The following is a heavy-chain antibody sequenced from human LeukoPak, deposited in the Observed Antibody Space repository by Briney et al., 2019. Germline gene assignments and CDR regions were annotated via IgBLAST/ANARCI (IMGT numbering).Heavy chain of an antibody. D-gene: IGHD6-19*01. CDR1: GFTFSSYW. V-gene: IGHV3-7*01. J-gene: IGHJ6*03. Sequence: GGSLRLSCAASGFTFSSYWMSWVRQAPGKGLEWVANIKQDGSEKYYVDSVKGRFTISRDNAKNSLYLQMNSLRAEDTAVYYCAREAGSGLSYYYYMDVWGKGTTVTVSS. CDR2: IKQDGSEK. CDR3: AREAGSGLSYYYYMDV.